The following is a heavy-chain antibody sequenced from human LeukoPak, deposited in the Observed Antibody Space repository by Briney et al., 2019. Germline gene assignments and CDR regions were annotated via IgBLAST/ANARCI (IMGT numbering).Heavy chain of an antibody. CDR3: ARDGGYTRVVVAATPPDAFDI. CDR1: GGSISSYY. D-gene: IGHD2-15*01. V-gene: IGHV4-4*07. CDR2: IYTGGST. J-gene: IGHJ3*02. Sequence: PSETLSLTCTVSGGSISSYYWSWIRQPAGKGLEWIGRIYTGGSTNYNPSLKSRVTMSVDTSKNQFSLKLSSVTAADTAVYYCARDGGYTRVVVAATPPDAFDIWGQGTMVTVSS.